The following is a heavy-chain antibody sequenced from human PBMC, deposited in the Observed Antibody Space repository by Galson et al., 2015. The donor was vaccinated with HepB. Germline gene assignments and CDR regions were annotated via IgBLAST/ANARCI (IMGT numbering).Heavy chain of an antibody. D-gene: IGHD3-3*01. CDR2: ISGSGDNT. V-gene: IGHV3-23*01. CDR3: AKSHYDFWSGYYPFDY. Sequence: SLRLSCAASGFIFSSYAMSWVRQAPEKGLEWVSAISGSGDNTYYADSVKGRFTISRDNSKNTLYLQMNSLRAEDTAVYYCAKSHYDFWSGYYPFDYWGQGTLVTVSS. J-gene: IGHJ4*02. CDR1: GFIFSSYA.